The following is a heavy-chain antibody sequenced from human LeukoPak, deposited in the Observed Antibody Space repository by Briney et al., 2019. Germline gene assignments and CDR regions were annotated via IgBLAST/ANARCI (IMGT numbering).Heavy chain of an antibody. Sequence: GGSLRLSCAACGFTFDDYGMSWVRQAPGKGLEWVSGINWNGGSTGYADSVKGRFTISRDNAKNSLYLQMNSLRAEDTALYYCARAMSIAARLQTIFDYWGQGTLVTVSS. CDR3: ARAMSIAARLQTIFDY. D-gene: IGHD6-6*01. CDR2: INWNGGST. CDR1: GFTFDDYG. V-gene: IGHV3-20*04. J-gene: IGHJ4*02.